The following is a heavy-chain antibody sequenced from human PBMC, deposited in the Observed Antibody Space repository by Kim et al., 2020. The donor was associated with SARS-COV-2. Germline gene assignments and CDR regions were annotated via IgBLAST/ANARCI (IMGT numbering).Heavy chain of an antibody. D-gene: IGHD5-18*01. CDR3: AKGGRYSDGRDLFDY. CDR2: ISWNRGSI. Sequence: SRRLSCEASGFTFDDYAMHWDRQAPRKGLEWFSVISWNRGSIGYSDFVKGLFTISRDNAKNSLHLQMNSLRAEDTALYYCAKGGRYSDGRDLFDYWGQGTLCTVSS. J-gene: IGHJ4*02. CDR1: GFTFDDYA. V-gene: IGHV3-9*01.